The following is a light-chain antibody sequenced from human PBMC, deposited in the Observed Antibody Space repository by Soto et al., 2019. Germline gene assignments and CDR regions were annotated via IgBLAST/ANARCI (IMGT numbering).Light chain of an antibody. V-gene: IGLV2-14*01. J-gene: IGLJ1*01. CDR2: EVT. CDR3: SSYTNINTRACV. Sequence: QSVLTQPASVSGSPGQSITISCTGTSGDIGSYNRVSWYQQHPGKAPKLIIYEVTDRPSGVSNRFSGSKSGNTASLTISGLQAEDEAGYYCSSYTNINTRACVFGTGTKLTVL. CDR1: SGDIGSYNR.